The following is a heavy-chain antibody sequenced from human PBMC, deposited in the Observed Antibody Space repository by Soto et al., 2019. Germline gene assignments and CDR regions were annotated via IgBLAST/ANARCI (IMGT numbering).Heavy chain of an antibody. CDR1: GFTFRNYD. CDR3: ARVRGQQFVDWYFDL. J-gene: IGHJ2*01. D-gene: IGHD6-13*01. Sequence: EVQLVESGGGLKQPGESLRLSCAASGFTFRNYDMHWVRQVTGKGLEWVSGIGTTGDTYYPGSVKGRFTISRENAKNSMYLQMSSLRPEDTAVYFCARVRGQQFVDWYFDLWGRGTLVTVSS. CDR2: IGTTGDT. V-gene: IGHV3-13*01.